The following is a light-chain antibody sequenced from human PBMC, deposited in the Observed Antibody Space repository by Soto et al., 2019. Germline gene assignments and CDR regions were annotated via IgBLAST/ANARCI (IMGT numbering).Light chain of an antibody. V-gene: IGKV3-15*01. Sequence: EIVMTQSPSTLSVSTGERATLSCRASQSVRSSLAWYHQKPGQAPRLLIYDASTRATGIPARFSGSGSATEFTLTISSLQSEDFAVYYCQQYNNWPPITFGQGTRLEIK. CDR2: DAS. J-gene: IGKJ5*01. CDR1: QSVRSS. CDR3: QQYNNWPPIT.